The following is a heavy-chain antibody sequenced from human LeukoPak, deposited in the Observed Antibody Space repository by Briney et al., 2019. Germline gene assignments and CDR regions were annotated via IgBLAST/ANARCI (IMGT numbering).Heavy chain of an antibody. CDR2: INPNSGGT. V-gene: IGHV1-2*02. Sequence: ASVKVSCKASGYTFTGYYMHWVRQAPGQGLEWMGWINPNSGGTNYAQKFQGRVTMTRDTSVSTAYMELSRLRSDDTAVYYCARVVPAAQTGGDYWGQGTLVTVSS. CDR3: ARVVPAAQTGGDY. J-gene: IGHJ4*02. CDR1: GYTFTGYY. D-gene: IGHD2-2*01.